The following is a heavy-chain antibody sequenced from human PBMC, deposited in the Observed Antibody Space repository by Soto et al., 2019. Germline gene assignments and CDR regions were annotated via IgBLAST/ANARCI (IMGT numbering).Heavy chain of an antibody. CDR1: GGSFDDFY. Sequence: SETLSLTCAFYGGSFDDFYWSWVRQSPGKGLEWIGEISHDGGTNYSPSLASRISISADTSKNQFSLHLKSVTAADTGLYYCARGQLVWYGDLTPYYRDMDVWGQGITVTVSS. V-gene: IGHV4-34*01. CDR2: ISHDGGT. CDR3: ARGQLVWYGDLTPYYRDMDV. J-gene: IGHJ6*02. D-gene: IGHD3-10*01.